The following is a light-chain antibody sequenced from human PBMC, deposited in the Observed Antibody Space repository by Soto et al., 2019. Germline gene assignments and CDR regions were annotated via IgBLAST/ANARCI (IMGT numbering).Light chain of an antibody. CDR3: QQYNSYPWT. J-gene: IGKJ1*01. V-gene: IGKV1-5*01. Sequence: DIQMTQSPSTLSASVGDRVTITCRASQSISGWLAWYQQKPRKASKLLIYDVSSLESGFPSRFSGSRSGTEFTLAISSLQPDDFATYYCQQYNSYPWTFGQGTKVDIK. CDR1: QSISGW. CDR2: DVS.